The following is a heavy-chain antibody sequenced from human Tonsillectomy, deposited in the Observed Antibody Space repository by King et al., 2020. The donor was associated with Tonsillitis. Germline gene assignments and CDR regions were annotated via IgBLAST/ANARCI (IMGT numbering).Heavy chain of an antibody. D-gene: IGHD3-22*01. J-gene: IGHJ2*01. CDR1: GYSFTSYW. CDR2: IYPGDSDT. CDR3: ARHTYGRWLTDWYFDL. V-gene: IGHV5-51*01. Sequence: QLVQSGAEVKKPGESLKISCKGSGYSFTSYWIGWVRQMPGKGLEWMGIIYPGDSDTRYGPSFQGQVTISTDKSLSTAYLQWSSLQASDTAMYYCARHTYGRWLTDWYFDLWGRGTLVTVSS.